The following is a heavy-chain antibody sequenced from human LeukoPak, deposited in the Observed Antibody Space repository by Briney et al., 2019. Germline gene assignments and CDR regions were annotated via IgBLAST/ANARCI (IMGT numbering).Heavy chain of an antibody. D-gene: IGHD3-22*01. CDR1: GFTFSSNV. V-gene: IGHV3-23*01. J-gene: IGHJ4*02. CDR3: AEHSSGYNAFDY. CDR2: ISGSGDST. Sequence: PGGSLILSCAASGFTFSSNVMSWVRQAPGKGLEWVSAISGSGDSTYYADSVKGRFTISRDNSKNTLDLQMSSLRVEDTAVYYCAEHSSGYNAFDYWGQGTLVTVSS.